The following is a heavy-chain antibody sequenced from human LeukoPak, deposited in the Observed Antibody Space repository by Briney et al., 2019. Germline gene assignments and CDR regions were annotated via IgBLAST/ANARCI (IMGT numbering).Heavy chain of an antibody. D-gene: IGHD2-2*01. CDR2: INPNSGGT. CDR3: ARGVDCDTTRCSLTNWFDP. Sequence: GASVKVSCKASGYTFSDYYMHWVRQAPGQGLEWMGWINPNSGGTNYAQKFQGWVTMTRDTSISTAYMELSRLRSDDTAVYYCARGVDCDTTRCSLTNWFDPWGQGTLVTVSS. V-gene: IGHV1-2*04. CDR1: GYTFSDYY. J-gene: IGHJ5*02.